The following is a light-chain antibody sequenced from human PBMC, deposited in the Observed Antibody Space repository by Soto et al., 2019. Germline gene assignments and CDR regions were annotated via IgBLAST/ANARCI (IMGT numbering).Light chain of an antibody. CDR1: QSVSSN. CDR3: QQYNNWPRT. J-gene: IGKJ1*01. CDR2: GAS. V-gene: IGKV3-15*01. Sequence: EIVMTQSPATLSVSPGERATLSCRASQSVSSNLAWYQQKPGQAPSLLIYGASTRATGIPARFSGSGSVTEFTLTISSLQSEDVAVYYCQQYNNWPRTFGQGTKVEIK.